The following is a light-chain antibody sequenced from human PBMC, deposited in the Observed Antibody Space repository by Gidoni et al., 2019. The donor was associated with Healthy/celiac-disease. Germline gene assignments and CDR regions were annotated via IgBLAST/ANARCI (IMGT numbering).Light chain of an antibody. CDR2: AAS. CDR3: KQGYRTPWT. V-gene: IGKV1-39*01. J-gene: IGKJ1*01. Sequence: DIQMTQSPSSLSTSVGDRVTITCRASQSISSNLNWYQKKPGKVHKLLIYAASSLQSGVPSRFSGSGSGTDFTLNISSLQAEDFAAYYCKQGYRTPWTFGQGTKVEIK. CDR1: QSISSN.